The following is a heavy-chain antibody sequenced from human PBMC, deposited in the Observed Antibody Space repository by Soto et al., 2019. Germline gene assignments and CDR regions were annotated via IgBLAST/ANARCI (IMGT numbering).Heavy chain of an antibody. CDR3: ARHAPYGPIDY. CDR2: IYYSGST. V-gene: IGHV4-39*01. D-gene: IGHD3-10*01. Sequence: PSETLSLTCTVSGGSISSSSYYWGWIRQPPGKGLEWIGSIYYSGSTYYNPSLKSRVTISVDTSKNQFSLKLSSVTAADTAVYYCARHAPYGPIDYWGQGTLVTVSS. J-gene: IGHJ4*02. CDR1: GGSISSSSYY.